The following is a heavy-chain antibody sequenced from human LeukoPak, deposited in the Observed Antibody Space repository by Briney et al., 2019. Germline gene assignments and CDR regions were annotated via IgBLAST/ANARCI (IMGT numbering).Heavy chain of an antibody. CDR1: GFIFSDHW. Sequence: GGSLRLSCAASGFIFSDHWMHWVRQAPGKGLEWVSVIYSGGSTYYADSVKGRFTISRDNSKNTLYLQMNSLRAEDTAVYYCAREDPIIAFDAFDIWGQGTMVTVSS. J-gene: IGHJ3*02. CDR3: AREDPIIAFDAFDI. D-gene: IGHD2/OR15-2a*01. CDR2: IYSGGST. V-gene: IGHV3-53*01.